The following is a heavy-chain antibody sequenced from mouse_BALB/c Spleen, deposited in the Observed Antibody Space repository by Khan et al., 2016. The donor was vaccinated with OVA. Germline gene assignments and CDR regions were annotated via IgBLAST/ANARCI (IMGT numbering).Heavy chain of an antibody. D-gene: IGHD1-1*01. CDR1: GYSITSGYA. Sequence: EVQLQESGPGLVKPSQSLSLTCTVTGYSITSGYAWNWIRQFPGNQLEWMGFIRYSGVTSYTPSLKSRISITRDTSKNQFFLQLNSVTTEDTATYYCARGNYYWYYFDYWGQGTTLTVSS. V-gene: IGHV3-2*02. CDR2: IRYSGVT. J-gene: IGHJ2*01. CDR3: ARGNYYWYYFDY.